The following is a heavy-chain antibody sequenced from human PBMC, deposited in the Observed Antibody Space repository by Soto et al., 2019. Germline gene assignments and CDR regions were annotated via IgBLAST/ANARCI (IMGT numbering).Heavy chain of an antibody. V-gene: IGHV4-34*01. J-gene: IGHJ6*02. CDR3: ARADGYYYGSSYYYHGMDV. CDR2: INHSGST. D-gene: IGHD5-18*01. CDR1: GGSFSAYY. Sequence: SETLSLTCAVYGGSFSAYYWSWIRQPPGKGLEWIGIINHSGSTNYNPSLKSRVTISVDTSKNQFSLKLSSVTAADTAEYYCARADGYYYGSSYYYHGMDVWGQGTPVTVSS.